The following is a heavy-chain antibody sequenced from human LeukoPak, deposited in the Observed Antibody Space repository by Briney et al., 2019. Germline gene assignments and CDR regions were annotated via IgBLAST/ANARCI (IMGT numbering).Heavy chain of an antibody. V-gene: IGHV1-69*01. Sequence: SVKVSCKASGGTFSSYAISWVRQAPGQGLEWMGGTIPIFGTANYAQKFQGRVTITADESTSTAYMELSSLRSEDTAVYYCARSPLERRFAWFDPWGQGTLVTVSS. CDR1: GGTFSSYA. CDR2: TIPIFGTA. J-gene: IGHJ5*02. D-gene: IGHD1-1*01. CDR3: ARSPLERRFAWFDP.